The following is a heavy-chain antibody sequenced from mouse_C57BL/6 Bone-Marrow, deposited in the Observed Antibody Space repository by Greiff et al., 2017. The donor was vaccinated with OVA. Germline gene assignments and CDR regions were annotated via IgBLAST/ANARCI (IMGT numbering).Heavy chain of an antibody. CDR2: ISNKANGYTT. V-gene: IGHV7-3*01. CDR1: GFTFTDYY. D-gene: IGHD2-3*01. J-gene: IGHJ3*01. CDR3: ARSRWLLLSWFAY. Sequence: EVKVVESGGGLVQPGGSLSLSCAASGFTFTDYYMSWVRQPPGKALEWLGFISNKANGYTTEYSVSVKGRFTISRDNSQSILYLQMNALRAEDSATYYCARSRWLLLSWFAYWGQGTLVTVSA.